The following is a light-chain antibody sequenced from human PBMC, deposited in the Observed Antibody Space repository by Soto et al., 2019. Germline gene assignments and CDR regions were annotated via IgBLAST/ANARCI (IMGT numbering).Light chain of an antibody. Sequence: DLPMTQSPSSLSASVGDRVTITCQASQDISNYLNWYQQKPGKAPKLLIYDASNLETGVPSRFSGSGSGTDFTFTISSLQPEDIATYYCQQYDNFPLTFGGGTKVEIK. V-gene: IGKV1-33*01. CDR2: DAS. CDR1: QDISNY. CDR3: QQYDNFPLT. J-gene: IGKJ4*01.